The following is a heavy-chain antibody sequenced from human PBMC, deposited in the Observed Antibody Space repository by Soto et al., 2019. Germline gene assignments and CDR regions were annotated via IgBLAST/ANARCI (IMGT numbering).Heavy chain of an antibody. J-gene: IGHJ4*02. V-gene: IGHV4-59*08. CDR2: IYYSGST. CDR1: GGSISTYY. Sequence: SETLSLTCTVSGGSISTYYCSWIRQHPGKGLEWIGYIYYSGSTSYNPSLKSRVTMSVDTSRNQISLKLSSVTATDTAVYYCARRTSFYGDYVGYFDYWGQGTQVTVSS. CDR3: ARRTSFYGDYVGYFDY. D-gene: IGHD4-17*01.